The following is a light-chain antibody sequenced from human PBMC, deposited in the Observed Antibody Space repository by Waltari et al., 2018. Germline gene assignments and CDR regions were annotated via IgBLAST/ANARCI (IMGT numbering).Light chain of an antibody. Sequence: QSVLPQPPSVSGAPGQRVTIPWPGPSPNIGAVSDVHWYQQFSGTAPKLLIFDNDNRPSGVPDRFSGSRSGTSAYLAITGLQTDDEADYFCQSYDSGQWVFGGGTKVTVL. J-gene: IGLJ3*02. CDR3: QSYDSGQWV. V-gene: IGLV1-40*01. CDR2: DND. CDR1: SPNIGAVSD.